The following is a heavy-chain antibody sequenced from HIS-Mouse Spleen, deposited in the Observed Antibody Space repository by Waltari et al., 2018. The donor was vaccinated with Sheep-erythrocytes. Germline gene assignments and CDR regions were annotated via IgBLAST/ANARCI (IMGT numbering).Heavy chain of an antibody. J-gene: IGHJ6*02. V-gene: IGHV3-53*01. Sequence: EVQLVESGGGLIQPGGSLRLSCAASGFTVSSNYISWVRQAPGKGLGWVSVIYSGGSTYYADSVKGRFTISRDNSKNTLYLQMSSLRAEDTAVYYCASDPSGSYYYYGMDVWGQGTTVTVSS. CDR2: IYSGGST. D-gene: IGHD1-26*01. CDR3: ASDPSGSYYYYGMDV. CDR1: GFTVSSNY.